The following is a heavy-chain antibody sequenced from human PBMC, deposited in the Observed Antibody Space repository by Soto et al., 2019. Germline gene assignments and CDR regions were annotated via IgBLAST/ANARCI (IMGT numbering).Heavy chain of an antibody. CDR1: GGTLSSYA. V-gene: IGHV1-69*01. CDR3: VTTGIAAAEYFQH. J-gene: IGHJ1*01. D-gene: IGHD6-13*01. CDR2: IIPIFGTA. Sequence: QVQLVQSGAEVKKPGSSVKVSCKASGGTLSSYAISWVRQAPGQGLEWMGGIIPIFGTANYAQKLQGRVTITADESTSTAYMELSSLRSEDTAVYYCVTTGIAAAEYFQHWGQGTLVTVAS.